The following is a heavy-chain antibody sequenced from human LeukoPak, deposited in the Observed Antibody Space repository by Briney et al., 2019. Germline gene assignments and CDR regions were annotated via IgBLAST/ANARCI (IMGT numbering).Heavy chain of an antibody. CDR1: GFTFSSYA. CDR2: ISGSGGST. Sequence: GGSLRLSCAASGFTFSSYALSWVRQAPGKGLEWVSAISGSGGSTYYADSVKGRFTISRDNSKNTLYLQMNSLRAEDTAVYYCAKVGIVVVVAATPYFDYWGQGTLVTVSS. CDR3: AKVGIVVVVAATPYFDY. D-gene: IGHD2-15*01. J-gene: IGHJ4*02. V-gene: IGHV3-23*01.